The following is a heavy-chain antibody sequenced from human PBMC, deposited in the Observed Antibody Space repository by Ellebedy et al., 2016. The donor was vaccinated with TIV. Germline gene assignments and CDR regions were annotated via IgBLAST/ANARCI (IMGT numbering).Heavy chain of an antibody. Sequence: GESLKISCVASGFTFRSNAMSWVRQASGKGLEWVSAISGSGTNTNYADYVKGRFTISRDNSKNTVYLHMNRLRAEDTAVYYCAKRDFFGVDTLTFDSWGQGTLVNVSS. CDR2: ISGSGTNT. CDR1: GFTFRSNA. J-gene: IGHJ4*02. V-gene: IGHV3-23*01. D-gene: IGHD3-3*01. CDR3: AKRDFFGVDTLTFDS.